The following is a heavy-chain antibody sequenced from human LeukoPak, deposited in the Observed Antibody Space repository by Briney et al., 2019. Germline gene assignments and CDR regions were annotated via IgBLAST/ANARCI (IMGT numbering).Heavy chain of an antibody. V-gene: IGHV3-23*01. CDR3: ANPSPVGTAIDY. CDR1: GFTFSSYA. D-gene: IGHD5-18*01. CDR2: ISGSGGST. Sequence: GGSLRLSCAASGFTFSSYAMSWVRQAPGKGLEWASAISGSGGSTYYADSVKGRFTISRDNSKNTLYLQMNSLRAEDTAVYYCANPSPVGTAIDYWGQGTLVTVSS. J-gene: IGHJ4*02.